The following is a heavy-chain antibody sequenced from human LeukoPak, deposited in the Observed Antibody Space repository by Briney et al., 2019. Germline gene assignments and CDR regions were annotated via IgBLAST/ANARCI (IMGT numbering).Heavy chain of an antibody. D-gene: IGHD6-13*01. J-gene: IGHJ5*02. CDR2: TYYRSKWYN. Sequence: SQTLSLTCAISGDSFSSNIAAWNWIRQSPSRGLEWLGRTYYRSKWYNDYAVSVKSRITINPDTSKNQFSLQLNSVTPEDTAVYYCARNPISVAGDNWFDPWGQGTLVTVSS. V-gene: IGHV6-1*01. CDR3: ARNPISVAGDNWFDP. CDR1: GDSFSSNIAA.